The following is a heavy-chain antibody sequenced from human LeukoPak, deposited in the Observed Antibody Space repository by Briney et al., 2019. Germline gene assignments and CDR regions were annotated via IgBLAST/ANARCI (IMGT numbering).Heavy chain of an antibody. CDR3: ARFTAVAGFDY. Sequence: GGSLRLSCAASGFTFSSYSMNWVRQAPGKGLGWVSSISSSSSYIYYADSVKGRFTISRDNAKNSLYLQMNSLRAEDTAVYYCARFTAVAGFDYWGQGTLVTVSS. J-gene: IGHJ4*02. V-gene: IGHV3-21*01. CDR1: GFTFSSYS. D-gene: IGHD6-19*01. CDR2: ISSSSSYI.